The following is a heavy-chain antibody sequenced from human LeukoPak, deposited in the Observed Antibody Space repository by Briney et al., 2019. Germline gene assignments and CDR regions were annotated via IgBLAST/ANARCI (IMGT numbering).Heavy chain of an antibody. CDR1: GFTFSNAW. D-gene: IGHD3-22*01. CDR3: TTDPDDSSGYYLDY. J-gene: IGHJ4*02. Sequence: GGSLRLSCAASGFTFSNAWMSWVRQAPGKGLEWVGRIKSKTDGGTTDYAAPVKGRFTISRDDSKNTLYLQMNSLKTEDTAVYYCTTDPDDSSGYYLDYWGQGTLVTASS. V-gene: IGHV3-15*01. CDR2: IKSKTDGGTT.